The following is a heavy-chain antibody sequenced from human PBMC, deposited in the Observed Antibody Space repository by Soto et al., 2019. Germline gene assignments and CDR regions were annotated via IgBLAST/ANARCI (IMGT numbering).Heavy chain of an antibody. Sequence: PSETLSLTCAVYGGSFSGYYWNWIRQSPGKGMEWSGEINHSGGNNYNPSLKSRVTISVDTSKNQFSLKLRSVTAADTAVYYCARDPGIVGATTLFDPWGQGTLVTVSS. CDR2: INHSGGN. CDR3: ARDPGIVGATTLFDP. CDR1: GGSFSGYY. D-gene: IGHD1-26*01. V-gene: IGHV4-34*01. J-gene: IGHJ5*02.